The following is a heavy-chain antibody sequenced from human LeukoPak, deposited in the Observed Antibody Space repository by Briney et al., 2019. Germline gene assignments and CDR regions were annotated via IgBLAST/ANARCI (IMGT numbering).Heavy chain of an antibody. CDR1: GFTFSSYA. V-gene: IGHV3-30*04. CDR3: ARAAMVRGKVDI. Sequence: GRSLRLSCAASGFTFSSYAMHWVRQAPGKGLEWVAVISYDGSNKYYADSVKGRFTTSRDNSKNTLYLQMNSLRAEDTAVYYCARAAMVRGKVDIWGQGTMVTASS. J-gene: IGHJ3*02. D-gene: IGHD3-10*01. CDR2: ISYDGSNK.